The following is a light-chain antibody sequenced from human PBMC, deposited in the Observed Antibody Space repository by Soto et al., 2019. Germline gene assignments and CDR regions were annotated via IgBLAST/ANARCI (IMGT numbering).Light chain of an antibody. CDR2: GAS. CDR1: QSVSSTY. CDR3: QQYGSLVT. J-gene: IGKJ5*01. V-gene: IGKV3-20*01. Sequence: EIVLTQSPGTLSFSPGERATLSCRASQSVSSTYLAWYQQKPGQAPRLFIYGASSRATGIPDRFGGSGSGTDFTLTISRLEPEDFAVYYCQQYGSLVTFGQGTRLEIK.